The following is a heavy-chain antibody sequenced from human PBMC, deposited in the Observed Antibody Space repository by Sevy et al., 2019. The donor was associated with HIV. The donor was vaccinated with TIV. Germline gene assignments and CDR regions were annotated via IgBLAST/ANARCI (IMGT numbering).Heavy chain of an antibody. Sequence: VTVKVSCKPSGDTFTNDYMHWVRQAPGQGLEWMGIIDPSARNASYGEKFQGRVTMAWDTSTSTLYMDLSILRSEDTAVYYCVRADPAQHFDSWGQGTVVIVSS. J-gene: IGHJ4*02. V-gene: IGHV1-46*01. CDR2: IDPSARNA. CDR3: VRADPAQHFDS. CDR1: GDTFTNDY.